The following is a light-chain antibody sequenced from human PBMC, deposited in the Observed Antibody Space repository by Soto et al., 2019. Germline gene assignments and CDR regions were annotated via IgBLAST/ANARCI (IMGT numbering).Light chain of an antibody. Sequence: DIVMTQSPLSLPVTPGEPASISCRSSQSLLHSNGYNYLDWYMQKPGQSPQILIYLGSNRASGVPYSVSGSGSDTDFTLKISRVEAEDVGVYYCMQALQTPLTFGGGTKVEIK. J-gene: IGKJ4*01. CDR1: QSLLHSNGYNY. CDR2: LGS. CDR3: MQALQTPLT. V-gene: IGKV2-28*01.